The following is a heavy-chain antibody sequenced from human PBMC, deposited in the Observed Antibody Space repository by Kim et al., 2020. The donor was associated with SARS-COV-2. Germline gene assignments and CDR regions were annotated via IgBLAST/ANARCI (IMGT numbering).Heavy chain of an antibody. CDR2: ISWNSGSI. V-gene: IGHV3-9*01. CDR1: GFTFDDYA. CDR3: AKGHRIVGATCFDY. Sequence: GGSLRLSCAASGFTFDDYAMHWVRQAPGKGLEWVSGISWNSGSIGYADSVKGRFTISRDNAKNSLYLQMNSLRAEDTALYYCAKGHRIVGATCFDYWGQGTLVTVSS. D-gene: IGHD1-26*01. J-gene: IGHJ4*02.